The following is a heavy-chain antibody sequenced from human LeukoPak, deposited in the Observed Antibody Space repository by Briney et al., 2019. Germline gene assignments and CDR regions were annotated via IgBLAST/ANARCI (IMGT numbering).Heavy chain of an antibody. J-gene: IGHJ4*02. Sequence: PGGSLRLCCAASGFTFSSYWMSWVRQAPGKGLEWVANIKQDGSEKYYVDSVKGRFTISRDNAKDSLYLQMNSLGAEDTAVYYCARRSCSGGICYQYFDYWGQGTLVTVSS. CDR3: ARRSCSGGICYQYFDY. D-gene: IGHD2-15*01. CDR1: GFTFSSYW. CDR2: IKQDGSEK. V-gene: IGHV3-7*01.